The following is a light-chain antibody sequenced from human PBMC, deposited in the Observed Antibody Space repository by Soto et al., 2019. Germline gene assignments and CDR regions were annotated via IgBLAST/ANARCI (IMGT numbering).Light chain of an antibody. CDR3: QQRSIFPLT. J-gene: IGKJ4*01. CDR1: QSVSSY. CDR2: DAS. V-gene: IGKV3-11*01. Sequence: EIVLTLSPVTLSLSPGERATLPCRASQSVSSYLAWYQQKPGQAPRLLIYDASNRATGIPARFSGSGSGTDFTLTISSLEPEDFAVYYCQQRSIFPLTIGGGTKVEIK.